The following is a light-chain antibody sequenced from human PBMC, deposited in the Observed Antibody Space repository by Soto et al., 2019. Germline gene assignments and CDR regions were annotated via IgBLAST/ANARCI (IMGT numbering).Light chain of an antibody. V-gene: IGKV3-20*01. CDR3: QQYGGSPMHT. CDR1: QSVSTSY. Sequence: EIVLTQSPGTLSLSPGERATLSCRASQSVSTSYLAWHQQKVGQAPRLLIFGASSRATGIPDRFSGSGSGTDFTLTISRLEPEDFAVYYCQQYGGSPMHTFGQGTKVDIK. CDR2: GAS. J-gene: IGKJ2*01.